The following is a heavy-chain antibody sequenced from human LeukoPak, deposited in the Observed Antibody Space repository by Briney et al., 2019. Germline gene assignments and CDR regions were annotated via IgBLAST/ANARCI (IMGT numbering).Heavy chain of an antibody. V-gene: IGHV3-48*01. D-gene: IGHD3-10*01. Sequence: GGSLRLSCAASGFTFNSYSMNWVRQAPGKGLEWVSYITSSSGTIYYADSVKGRFTISRDNAKNSLYLQMNSLRAEDTAVYYCARDRRFGEFPYYYYMDVWGKGTTVTVSS. CDR2: ITSSSGTI. J-gene: IGHJ6*03. CDR3: ARDRRFGEFPYYYYMDV. CDR1: GFTFNSYS.